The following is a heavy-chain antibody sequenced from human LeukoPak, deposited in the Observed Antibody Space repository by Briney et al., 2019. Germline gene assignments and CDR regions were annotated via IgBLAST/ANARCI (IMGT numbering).Heavy chain of an antibody. CDR1: GYRFSNYW. Sequence: GASLKISCKGSGYRFSNYWIGWVRHMPGQGLEWMGIIYPGDSDTRYSPSFQGQVTISADKSSTAYLQWRSLQASDTAMYYCARAPTSVSNPYYFDSWGQGTLVTVSS. J-gene: IGHJ4*02. V-gene: IGHV5-51*01. D-gene: IGHD4-17*01. CDR2: IYPGDSDT. CDR3: ARAPTSVSNPYYFDS.